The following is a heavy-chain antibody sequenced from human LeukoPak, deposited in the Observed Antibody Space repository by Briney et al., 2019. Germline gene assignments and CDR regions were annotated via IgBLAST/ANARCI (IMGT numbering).Heavy chain of an antibody. D-gene: IGHD3-10*01. J-gene: IGHJ4*02. CDR1: GGSISSRIHY. CDR2: IYYSGST. V-gene: IGHV4-39*01. Sequence: SETLSLTCTVSGGSISSRIHYWGWIRQPPGKGLGWIGTIYYSGSTYYNPSLKSRVTISVDTSKNQFSLKLSSVTAADTAVYYCAGSYGSGSQGFDYWGQGTLVTVSS. CDR3: AGSYGSGSQGFDY.